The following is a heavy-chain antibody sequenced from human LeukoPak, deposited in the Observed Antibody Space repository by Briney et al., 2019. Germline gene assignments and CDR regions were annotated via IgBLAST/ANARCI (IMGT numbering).Heavy chain of an antibody. CDR3: ARDVY. V-gene: IGHV3-66*01. Sequence: GGSLRLSCTASGFSVSNDYMSWVRQASGKGLEWVSIIYSTDSTYYADSVKGRFTISRDNSKNTLYLQMNSLRAEDTAVFYCARDVYWGQGTLVTVSS. CDR2: IYSTDST. J-gene: IGHJ4*02. CDR1: GFSVSNDY.